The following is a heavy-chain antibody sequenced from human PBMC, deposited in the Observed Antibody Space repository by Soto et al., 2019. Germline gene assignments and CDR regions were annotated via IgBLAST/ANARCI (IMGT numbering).Heavy chain of an antibody. J-gene: IGHJ4*02. Sequence: SETLSLTCTVSGGSISSGDYYWSWIRQPPGKGLEWIGYIYYSGSTYYNPSLKSRVTISVGTSKNQFSLKLSSVTAADTAVYYCARGRYSYGHTSFDYWGQGTLVTVSS. V-gene: IGHV4-30-4*01. CDR2: IYYSGST. D-gene: IGHD5-18*01. CDR3: ARGRYSYGHTSFDY. CDR1: GGSISSGDYY.